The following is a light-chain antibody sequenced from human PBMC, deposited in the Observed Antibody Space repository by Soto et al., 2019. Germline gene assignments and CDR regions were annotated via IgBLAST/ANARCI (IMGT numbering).Light chain of an antibody. Sequence: EIVITQSPATLSVSPGERATLSCRASQSVSSDLAWYQQRPGQAPRLLIYVASTRATGIPPRFTGSGSGTEFTLTISGLQSEDFALYYCKQYYNWHRTFGQGTKV. V-gene: IGKV3-15*01. J-gene: IGKJ1*01. CDR2: VAS. CDR1: QSVSSD. CDR3: KQYYNWHRT.